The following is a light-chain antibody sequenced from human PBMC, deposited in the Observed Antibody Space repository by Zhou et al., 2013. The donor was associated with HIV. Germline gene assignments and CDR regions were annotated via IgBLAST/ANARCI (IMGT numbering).Light chain of an antibody. CDR3: QQSYVLPH. Sequence: IQMTQSPSSVSASVGDRVIITCRASQGISGWLAWYQQKPGKAPKSLIYAASSLQSGVPSKFSGSGSWDSISLSTISNLQPEDFATYYCQQSYVLPHFGPRTRLEI. V-gene: IGKV1-12*01. J-gene: IGKJ5*01. CDR2: AAS. CDR1: QGISGW.